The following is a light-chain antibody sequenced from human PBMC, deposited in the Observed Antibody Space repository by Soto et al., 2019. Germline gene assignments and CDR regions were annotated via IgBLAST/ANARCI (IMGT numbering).Light chain of an antibody. Sequence: EILLTLSPGTLSFSPGEVSTLSLRASESLGNNYLAWYKQKPGQSHRLLFSGATSRASGIPDRFSGSGSGTDFPLTISRVEPEDFGVYFCQQYGRLPITFGQGTRLEI. V-gene: IGKV3-20*01. CDR1: ESLGNNY. CDR3: QQYGRLPIT. J-gene: IGKJ5*01. CDR2: GAT.